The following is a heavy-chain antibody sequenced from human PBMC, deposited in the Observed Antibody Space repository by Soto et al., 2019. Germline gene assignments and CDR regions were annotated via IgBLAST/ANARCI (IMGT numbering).Heavy chain of an antibody. J-gene: IGHJ3*01. CDR3: VKKMSILPTGAFDF. V-gene: IGHV3-23*01. Sequence: GGSLRLSCAASGFPFDDYSMHWVRQAPGMGLVLVSTISGSGGDTYYADSVKGRFTIFRDNFKNTLYLQMNSLLAEDTAIYYCVKKMSILPTGAFDFWGQGTMVTVSS. CDR1: GFPFDDYS. CDR2: ISGSGGDT.